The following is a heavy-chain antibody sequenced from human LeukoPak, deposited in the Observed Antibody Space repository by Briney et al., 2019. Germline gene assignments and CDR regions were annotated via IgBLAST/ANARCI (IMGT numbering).Heavy chain of an antibody. J-gene: IGHJ3*02. V-gene: IGHV4-61*05. CDR2: IYSSGST. Sequence: SETLSLTCTVSGGSISSSSYYWGWIRQPPGKGLEWIGRIYSSGSTNSNPSLKSRVTISVDTSKNQFSLKLSSVTAADTAVYYCARVAYYYGSGGYYIPGAFDIWGQGTMVTVSS. CDR1: GGSISSSSYY. D-gene: IGHD3-10*01. CDR3: ARVAYYYGSGGYYIPGAFDI.